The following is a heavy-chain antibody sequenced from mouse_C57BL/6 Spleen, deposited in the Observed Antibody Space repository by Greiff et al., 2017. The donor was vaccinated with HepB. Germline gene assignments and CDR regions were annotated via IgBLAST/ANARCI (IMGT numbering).Heavy chain of an antibody. CDR3: ARDGSRGFAY. J-gene: IGHJ3*01. CDR1: GYTFTDYN. D-gene: IGHD1-1*01. Sequence: VQLQQPGPELVKPGASVKIPCKASGYTFTDYNMDWVKQSHGKSLEWIGDINPNNGGTIYNQKFKGKGTLTVDKSSSTAYMELRSLTSEDTAVYYCARDGSRGFAYWGQGTLVTVSA. CDR2: INPNNGGT. V-gene: IGHV1-18*01.